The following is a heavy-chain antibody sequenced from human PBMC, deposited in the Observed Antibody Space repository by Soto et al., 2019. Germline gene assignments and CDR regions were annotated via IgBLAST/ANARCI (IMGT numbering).Heavy chain of an antibody. CDR1: GVTFSGYS. D-gene: IGHD1-1*01. V-gene: IGHV3-48*02. CDR3: VRGRANYYFDS. CDR2: ISGGGVNV. Sequence: PGGSLRLSCKASGVTFSGYSMDWVRQAPGKGLAWIAYISGGGVNVYYADSVKGRFTISRDNAKNSLYLQMNHLRDEDTAIYYCVRGRANYYFDSWGKGALVTVSS. J-gene: IGHJ4*02.